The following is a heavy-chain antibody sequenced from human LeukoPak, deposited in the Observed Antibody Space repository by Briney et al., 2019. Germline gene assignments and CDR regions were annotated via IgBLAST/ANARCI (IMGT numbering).Heavy chain of an antibody. CDR1: RFSFSDYW. CDR3: ARDIVSGSGSLDY. D-gene: IGHD3-10*01. CDR2: VKSDGSNP. V-gene: IGHV3-74*01. J-gene: IGHJ4*02. Sequence: GGSLRLSCAASRFSFSDYWMHWVRQAPGKGLVWVSRVKSDGSNPSYADSVKGRFTISRDNAENMLYLQMNTLGAEDTAVYYCARDIVSGSGSLDYWGQGTLVTVSS.